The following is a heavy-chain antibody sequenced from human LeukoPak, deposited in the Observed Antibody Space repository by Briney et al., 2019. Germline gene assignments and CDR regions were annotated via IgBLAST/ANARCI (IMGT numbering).Heavy chain of an antibody. CDR2: INPNSGGT. J-gene: IGHJ3*02. Sequence: GASVKVSCKASGYTFSGYYMHWVRQARGQGLEWMGWINPNSGGTNYAQKFQGRVTMTRDTSISTAYMELSRLRSDDTAVYYCAREGFTAMGTGAFDIWGQGTMVTVSS. CDR1: GYTFSGYY. CDR3: AREGFTAMGTGAFDI. D-gene: IGHD5-18*01. V-gene: IGHV1-2*02.